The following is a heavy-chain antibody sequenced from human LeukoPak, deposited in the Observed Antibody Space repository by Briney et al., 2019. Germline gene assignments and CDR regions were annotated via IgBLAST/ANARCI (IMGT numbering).Heavy chain of an antibody. D-gene: IGHD5/OR15-5a*01. CDR2: INRDGSVR. V-gene: IGHV3-7*01. Sequence: GGSLRLSCAASGFTFSSYWMSWVRQTPEKGLEFVANINRDGSVRNYVDSVKGRFTISRDNAENSLHLQMNSLRADDTAVYYCARDPGSSAFDSWDQGTLVTVSS. CDR1: GFTFSSYW. CDR3: ARDPGSSAFDS. J-gene: IGHJ4*02.